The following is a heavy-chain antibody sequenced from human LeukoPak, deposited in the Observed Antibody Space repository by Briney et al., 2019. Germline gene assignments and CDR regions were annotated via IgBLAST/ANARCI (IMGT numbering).Heavy chain of an antibody. CDR1: GFTFSSYW. V-gene: IGHV3-53*01. CDR2: IYGGGTT. J-gene: IGHJ4*02. CDR3: ARAPNYGDYGGQ. D-gene: IGHD4-17*01. Sequence: GGSLRLSCAASGFTFSSYWMSWVRQAPGKGPEWVSLIYGGGTTYYADSVKGRFTISSDSSKNTLYLQMNSLRAEDTAVYYCARAPNYGDYGGQWGRGTLVTVSS.